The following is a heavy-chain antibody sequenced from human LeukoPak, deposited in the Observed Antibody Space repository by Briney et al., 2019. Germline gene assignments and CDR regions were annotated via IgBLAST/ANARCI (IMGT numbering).Heavy chain of an antibody. CDR2: ISGGGDIT. Sequence: GGSLRLSCAASGFNFANHAMSWVRQTAGKGLEWVSAISGGGDITYYADSVKGRFTISRDNSKDTLFLQMHSLRPGDTAVYYCVREDTPATANYWGQGTLVTTSS. J-gene: IGHJ4*02. V-gene: IGHV3-23*01. D-gene: IGHD2-21*02. CDR1: GFNFANHA. CDR3: VREDTPATANY.